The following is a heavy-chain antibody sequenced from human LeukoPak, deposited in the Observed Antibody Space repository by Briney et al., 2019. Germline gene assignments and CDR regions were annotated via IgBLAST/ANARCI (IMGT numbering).Heavy chain of an antibody. CDR1: GFIFTDYG. CDR2: ISYDGSNK. Sequence: EVSLRLSCAASGFIFTDYGMHWVRQAPGKGLEWVAVISYDGSNKYYADSVKGRFTISRDNSKNTLYLQMNSLRGEDTAVYYCARIPRTWLRFPYFDYWGQGTLVTVSS. CDR3: ARIPRTWLRFPYFDY. J-gene: IGHJ4*02. V-gene: IGHV3-30*19. D-gene: IGHD5-12*01.